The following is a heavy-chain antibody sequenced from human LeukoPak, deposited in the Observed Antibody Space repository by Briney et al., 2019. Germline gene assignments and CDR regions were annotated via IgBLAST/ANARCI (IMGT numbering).Heavy chain of an antibody. Sequence: QASETLSLTCAVYGGSFSGYYWSWIRQPPGKGLEWIGEINHSGSTNYNPSLKSRVTISVDTSKNQFPLKLSSVTAADTAVYYCARTRPVTSSFYMDVWGKGTTITISS. CDR2: INHSGST. CDR1: GGSFSGYY. D-gene: IGHD4-17*01. J-gene: IGHJ6*03. CDR3: ARTRPVTSSFYMDV. V-gene: IGHV4-34*01.